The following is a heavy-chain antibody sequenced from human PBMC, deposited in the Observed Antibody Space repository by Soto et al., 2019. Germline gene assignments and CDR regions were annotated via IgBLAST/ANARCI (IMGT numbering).Heavy chain of an antibody. D-gene: IGHD2-21*02. V-gene: IGHV3-9*01. CDR1: GFTFDDYA. CDR3: AKDMVTGDRRYYYYYYMDV. CDR2: ISWNSGSI. J-gene: IGHJ6*03. Sequence: EVQRVESGGGLVQPGRSLRLSCAASGFTFDDYAMHWVRQAPGKGLEWVSGISWNSGSIGYADSVEGRFTISRANAKNSLYLQMSSRRAEDTALYYCAKDMVTGDRRYYYYYYMDVWVKGTTVTVSS.